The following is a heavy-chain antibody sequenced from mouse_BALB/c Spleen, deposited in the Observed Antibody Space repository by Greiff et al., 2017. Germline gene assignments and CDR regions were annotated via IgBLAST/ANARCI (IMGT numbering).Heavy chain of an antibody. Sequence: EVQRVESGPGLVKPSQSLSLTCTVTGYSITSDYAWNWIRQFPGNKLEWMGYISYSGSTSYNPSLKSRISITRDTSKNQFFLQLNSVTTEDTATYYCARSRDGYTTSSFAYWGQGTLVTVSA. J-gene: IGHJ3*01. CDR3: ARSRDGYTTSSFAY. CDR2: ISYSGST. V-gene: IGHV3-2*02. CDR1: GYSITSDYA. D-gene: IGHD2-3*01.